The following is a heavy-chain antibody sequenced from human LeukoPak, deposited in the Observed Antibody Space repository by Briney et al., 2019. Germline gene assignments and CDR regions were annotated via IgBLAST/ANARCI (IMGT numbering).Heavy chain of an antibody. V-gene: IGHV3-53*01. CDR1: GFTVSSNY. Sequence: SGGSLGVSCAAAGFTVSSNYMSWGRQASGKGLEWVSVIYSSGSTYYADSVKGRFTISRDNSKNTLHLQMNTLRAEDTAVYYCASRIATAGSVDYWGQGTLVTVSS. CDR2: IYSSGST. CDR3: ASRIATAGSVDY. D-gene: IGHD6-13*01. J-gene: IGHJ4*02.